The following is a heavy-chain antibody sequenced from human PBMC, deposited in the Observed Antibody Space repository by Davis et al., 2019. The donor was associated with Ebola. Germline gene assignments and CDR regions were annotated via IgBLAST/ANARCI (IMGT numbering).Heavy chain of an antibody. V-gene: IGHV1-46*01. J-gene: IGHJ4*02. D-gene: IGHD4-17*01. CDR1: GYTFTNYY. CDR3: ARESYGDYLSNY. Sequence: AASVKVSCKASGYTFTNYYMHWVRQAPGQGLEWMGMINPNDGRTIYAQKFQGRVTVTRDTSTTTVYMELTSLGFEDTAVYYCARESYGDYLSNYWGQGTLVIVSS. CDR2: INPNDGRT.